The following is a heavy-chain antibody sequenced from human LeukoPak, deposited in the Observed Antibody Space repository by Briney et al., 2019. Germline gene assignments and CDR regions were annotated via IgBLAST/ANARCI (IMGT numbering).Heavy chain of an antibody. CDR1: SDSISSDY. D-gene: IGHD1-26*01. Sequence: SETLSLTCTVSSDSISSDYWSWIRQPPGKGLEWIGYIYYSGSTNYNPSLKSRVTISVDTSKNQFSLKLSSVTAADTAVYYCARDRSGSYRTGWFDPWGQGTLVTVSS. CDR3: ARDRSGSYRTGWFDP. CDR2: IYYSGST. J-gene: IGHJ5*02. V-gene: IGHV4-59*01.